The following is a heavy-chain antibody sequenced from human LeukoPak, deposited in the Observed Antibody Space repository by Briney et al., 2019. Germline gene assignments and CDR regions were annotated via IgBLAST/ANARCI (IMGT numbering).Heavy chain of an antibody. Sequence: GGSLRLSCAASGFTFDDYAMHWVRQAPGKGLEWVSGISWNSGSIGYADSVKGRFTISRDNAKNSLYLQMNSLRAEDMALYYCAIQNWTFDYWGQGTLVTVSS. CDR2: ISWNSGSI. CDR1: GFTFDDYA. D-gene: IGHD1-1*01. V-gene: IGHV3-9*03. J-gene: IGHJ4*02. CDR3: AIQNWTFDY.